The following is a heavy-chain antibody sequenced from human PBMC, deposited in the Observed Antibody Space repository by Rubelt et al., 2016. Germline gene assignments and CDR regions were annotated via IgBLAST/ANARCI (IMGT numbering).Heavy chain of an antibody. CDR1: GGSVSSGSYY. CDR2: IYYSGST. CDR3: ARGGDYGDY. Sequence: QVQLQESGPGLVKPSETLSLTCTVSGGSVSSGSYYWSWIRQPPGKGLEWIGHIYYSGSTHYNPSLKSRVTISVDTSKNQFSLKLSSVTGADTAVYYCARGGDYGDYWGQGTLVTVSS. V-gene: IGHV4-61*01. J-gene: IGHJ4*02.